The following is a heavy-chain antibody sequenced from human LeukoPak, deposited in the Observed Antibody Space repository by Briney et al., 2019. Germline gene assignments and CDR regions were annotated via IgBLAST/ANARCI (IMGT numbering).Heavy chain of an antibody. V-gene: IGHV5-51*01. CDR2: VDPSDSDT. CDR1: GYSFTNYW. D-gene: IGHD5-12*01. CDR3: ARAARSGTVYFDY. J-gene: IGHJ4*02. Sequence: GESLKISCKGSGYSFTNYWIGWVRQMPGKGLEWMGMVDPSDSDTRYSLSFQGQVTFSVEESITTASLQWSSLRASDTAIYYCARAARSGTVYFDYWGQGTLVTVSP.